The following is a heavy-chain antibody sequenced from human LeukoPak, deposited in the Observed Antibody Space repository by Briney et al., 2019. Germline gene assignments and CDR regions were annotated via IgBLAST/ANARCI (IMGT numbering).Heavy chain of an antibody. Sequence: SVKVSCKASGGTFSSYAISWVRQAPGQGLEWMGGIIPIFGTANYAQKFQGRDTITADESRNTAYMELSSLRSEDTAVYYCASLAAAGREGWFDPWGQGTLVTVSS. V-gene: IGHV1-69*13. CDR1: GGTFSSYA. J-gene: IGHJ5*02. CDR2: IIPIFGTA. D-gene: IGHD6-13*01. CDR3: ASLAAAGREGWFDP.